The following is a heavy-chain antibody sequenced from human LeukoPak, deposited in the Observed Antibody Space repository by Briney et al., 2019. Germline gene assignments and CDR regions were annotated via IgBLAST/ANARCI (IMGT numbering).Heavy chain of an antibody. Sequence: SGPTLVKRTQTLTLTCTFSGFSLSTSGVGVGWIRQPPGKALEWLALIYWDDDKRYSPSLKSRLTITKDTSKNQAVLTMTNMDPVDTATYYCALFLTGRYFDWLGGGYFDYWGQGTLVTVSS. CDR3: ALFLTGRYFDWLGGGYFDY. D-gene: IGHD3-9*01. CDR1: GFSLSTSGVG. V-gene: IGHV2-5*02. CDR2: IYWDDDK. J-gene: IGHJ4*02.